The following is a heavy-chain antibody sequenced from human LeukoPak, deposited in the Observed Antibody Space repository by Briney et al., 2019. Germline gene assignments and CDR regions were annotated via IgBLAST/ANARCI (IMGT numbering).Heavy chain of an antibody. CDR1: GASISSTTYY. J-gene: IGHJ4*02. CDR2: IYYDGRT. Sequence: PSETLSLTCNVSGASISSTTYYWGWIRQPPGKGLEWIGSIYYDGRTYYNPSLQSRLAISVDTSKNQFSLKLSSVTAADTAVYYCAREIAGYVFDYWGQGTVVTVSS. CDR3: AREIAGYVFDY. V-gene: IGHV4-39*07. D-gene: IGHD2-21*01.